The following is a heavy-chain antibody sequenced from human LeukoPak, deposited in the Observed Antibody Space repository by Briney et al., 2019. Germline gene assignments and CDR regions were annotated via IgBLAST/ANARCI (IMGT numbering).Heavy chain of an antibody. CDR3: ARDPAGSYCSGGSCSAPDAFDI. J-gene: IGHJ3*02. V-gene: IGHV3-30*03. Sequence: GGSLRLSCAASGFTFSSYGMHWVRQALGKGLEWVAVISYDGSNKYYADSVKGRFTISRDNSKNTLYLQMNSLRAEDTAVYYCARDPAGSYCSGGSCSAPDAFDIWGQGTMVTVSS. CDR1: GFTFSSYG. D-gene: IGHD2-15*01. CDR2: ISYDGSNK.